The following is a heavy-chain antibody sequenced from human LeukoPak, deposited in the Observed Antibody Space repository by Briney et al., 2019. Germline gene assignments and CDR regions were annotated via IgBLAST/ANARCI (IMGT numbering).Heavy chain of an antibody. CDR2: ISISSSYI. CDR3: AKTDSGYYDILSGAFDI. D-gene: IGHD3-9*01. Sequence: GGSLRLSCAASGFTFSSYSMNWVRQAPGKGLEWVSSISISSSYIYYADSVKGRFTISRDNAKNSPYLQMNSLRAEDTAVYYCAKTDSGYYDILSGAFDIWGQGTMVTVSS. J-gene: IGHJ3*02. CDR1: GFTFSSYS. V-gene: IGHV3-21*04.